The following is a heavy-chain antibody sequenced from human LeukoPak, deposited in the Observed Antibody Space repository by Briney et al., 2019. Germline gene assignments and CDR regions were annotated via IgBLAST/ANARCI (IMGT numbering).Heavy chain of an antibody. CDR3: ARRSGSYSL. CDR2: INPSGST. V-gene: IGHV4-39*07. CDR1: GGSISSSSYY. Sequence: PSETLPLTCTVSGGSISSSSYYWGWIRQPPGKGLEWIGGINPSGSTNYNPSLKSRVTISVDTSKNQFSLKLSSVTAADTAVYYCARRSGSYSLWGQGTLVTVSS. D-gene: IGHD3-10*01. J-gene: IGHJ4*02.